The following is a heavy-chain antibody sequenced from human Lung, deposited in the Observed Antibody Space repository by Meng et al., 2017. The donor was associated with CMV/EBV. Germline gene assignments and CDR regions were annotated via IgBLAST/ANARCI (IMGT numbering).Heavy chain of an antibody. J-gene: IGHJ4*01. V-gene: IGHV1-2*06. D-gene: IGHD6-19*01. CDR2: VNPISDDT. CDR1: VYSFSGFY. CDR3: AKSSDNGWSS. Sequence: VQLVQSGAEVKRPGASGKISCQASVYSFSGFYLNWARQAPGHGLEWLGRVNPISDDTHLAQKFEGRITVTRGATINTAFMELTRLRPDDTAVYYCAKSSDNGWSSWGPGTLVTVSS.